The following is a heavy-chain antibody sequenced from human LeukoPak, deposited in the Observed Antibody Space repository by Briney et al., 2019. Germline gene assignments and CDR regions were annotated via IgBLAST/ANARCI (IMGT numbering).Heavy chain of an antibody. J-gene: IGHJ3*02. CDR1: GGSISSGGYY. CDR3: ARGLWQTTGRYDAFDI. CDR2: IYPSGST. D-gene: IGHD4-17*01. V-gene: IGHV4-30-2*01. Sequence: PSETLSLTCTVSGGSISSGGYYWSWIRQPPGKGLEWIGYIYPSGSTYYNPSLKSRVTISLDRSRNQFSLKLSSVTAADTAVYYCARGLWQTTGRYDAFDIWGQGTMVTVSS.